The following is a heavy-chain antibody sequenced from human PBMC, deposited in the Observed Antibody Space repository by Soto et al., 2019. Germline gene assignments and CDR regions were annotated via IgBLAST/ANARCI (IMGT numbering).Heavy chain of an antibody. CDR3: AKDRERDAWYEDY. V-gene: IGHV3-23*01. CDR1: GFSFSSYA. J-gene: IGHJ4*02. Sequence: DVQLLESGGGLVQPGGSLRLSCVASGFSFSSYAMSWVRQAPGKGLEWVSVISGSDDSTYYADSVKGRFTISRDNSKNTLYLQMNSLRAEDTAVYYCAKDRERDAWYEDYWSQGTLVTVSS. D-gene: IGHD6-13*01. CDR2: ISGSDDST.